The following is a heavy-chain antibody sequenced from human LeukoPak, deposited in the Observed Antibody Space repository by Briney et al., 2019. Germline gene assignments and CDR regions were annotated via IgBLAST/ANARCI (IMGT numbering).Heavy chain of an antibody. CDR1: GYTFTGYY. CDR3: ARFRVVRGVPPYYMDV. Sequence: ASVKVSCKASGYTFTGYYMHWVRQAPGQGLEWMGWINPNSSGTNYAQKFQGRVTMTRDTSISTAYMELSRLRSDDTAVYYCARFRVVRGVPPYYMDVWGKGTTVTISS. CDR2: INPNSSGT. D-gene: IGHD3-10*01. J-gene: IGHJ6*03. V-gene: IGHV1-2*02.